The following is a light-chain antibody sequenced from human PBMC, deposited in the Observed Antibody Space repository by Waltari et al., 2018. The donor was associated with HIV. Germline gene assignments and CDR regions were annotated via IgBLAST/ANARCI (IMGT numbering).Light chain of an antibody. CDR1: QRIDSH. CDR2: GAA. J-gene: IGKJ2*01. CDR3: QQFNVWPQT. Sequence: MVMTQSPASLSVSLGESVTLSCRASQRIDSHLAWYQYKPGQAPRLLIFGAATSAPGVSGRFSGSGSGTDFTLTINNLESEDCAVYYCQQFNVWPQTFGQGTRLEV. V-gene: IGKV3-15*01.